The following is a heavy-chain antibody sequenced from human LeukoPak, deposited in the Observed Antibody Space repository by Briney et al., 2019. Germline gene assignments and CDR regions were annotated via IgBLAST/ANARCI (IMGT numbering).Heavy chain of an antibody. CDR1: GASIISDTYY. D-gene: IGHD2-21*02. CDR3: ARWTADPMYDY. CDR2: IYYSGST. J-gene: IGHJ4*02. Sequence: SETLSLTCTVSGASIISDTYYWGWIRQPPGKGLEWIGYIYYSGSTNYNPSLKSRVTISVDTSKNQFSLKLSSVTAADTAVYYCARWTADPMYDYWGQGTLVTVSS. V-gene: IGHV4-61*01.